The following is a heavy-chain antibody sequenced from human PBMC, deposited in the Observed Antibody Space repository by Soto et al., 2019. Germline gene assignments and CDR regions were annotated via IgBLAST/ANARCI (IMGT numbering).Heavy chain of an antibody. CDR1: GGSISSYY. J-gene: IGHJ5*02. D-gene: IGHD6-19*01. Sequence: PSETLSLTCTVSGGSISSYYWSWIRQPPGKGLEWIGYIYYSGSTNYNPSLKSRVTISVDTSKNQFSLKLSSVTAADTAVYYCARDLCGSRQWLDDWFDPWGQGPLVTVSS. CDR3: ARDLCGSRQWLDDWFDP. CDR2: IYYSGST. V-gene: IGHV4-59*01.